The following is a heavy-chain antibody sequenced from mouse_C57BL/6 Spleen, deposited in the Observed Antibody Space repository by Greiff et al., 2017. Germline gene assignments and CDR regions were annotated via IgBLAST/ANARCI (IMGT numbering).Heavy chain of an antibody. Sequence: EVKLMESGEGLVKPGGSLKLSCAASGFTFSSYAMSWVRQTPEKRLEWVAYISSGGDYIYYADTVKGRFTISRDNARNTLYLQMSSLKSEDTAMYYCTRDSGSSYPYFDVWGTGTTVTVSS. J-gene: IGHJ1*03. CDR2: ISSGGDYI. CDR3: TRDSGSSYPYFDV. V-gene: IGHV5-9-1*02. D-gene: IGHD1-1*01. CDR1: GFTFSSYA.